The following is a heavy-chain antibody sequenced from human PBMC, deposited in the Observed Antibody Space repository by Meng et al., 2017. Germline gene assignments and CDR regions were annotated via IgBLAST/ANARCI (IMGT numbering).Heavy chain of an antibody. CDR2: INPNSGGT. CDR3: ASHYGSGSY. J-gene: IGHJ4*02. CDR1: EYTFTGYY. V-gene: IGHV1-2*06. D-gene: IGHD3-10*01. Sequence: QVELVQSGPEVKMPGASVQVSCKASEYTFTGYYLHWVQQAPGQGLEWMGRINPNSGGTNYAQKFQGRVTMTRDTSISTAYMELSRLRSDDTAVYYCASHYGSGSYWGQGTLVTVSS.